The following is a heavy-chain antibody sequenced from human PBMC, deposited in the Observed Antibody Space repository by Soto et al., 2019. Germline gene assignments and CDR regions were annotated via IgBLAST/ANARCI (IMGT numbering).Heavy chain of an antibody. CDR1: GGSISSYY. J-gene: IGHJ6*03. CDR2: IYYSGST. Sequence: SETLSLTCTVSGGSISSYYWSWIRQPPGKGLEWIGYIYYSGSTNYNPSLKSRVTISVDTSKNQFSLKLSSVTAADTAVYYCARGVVAVAGKPSPHYYYYYMDVWGKGTTVTVSS. V-gene: IGHV4-59*01. CDR3: ARGVVAVAGKPSPHYYYYYMDV. D-gene: IGHD6-19*01.